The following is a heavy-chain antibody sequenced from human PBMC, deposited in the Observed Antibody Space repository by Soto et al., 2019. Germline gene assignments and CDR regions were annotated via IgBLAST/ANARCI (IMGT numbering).Heavy chain of an antibody. J-gene: IGHJ5*02. CDR1: GFTFSSYA. CDR2: ISGSGGST. V-gene: IGHV3-23*01. CDR3: AGGQAGYSYGS. D-gene: IGHD5-18*01. Sequence: GGSLRLSCAASGFTFSSYAMSWVRQAPGKGLEWVSAISGSGGSTYYADSVKGRFTISRDNAKNSLYLQMNSLRAEDTAVYYCAGGQAGYSYGSWGQGTLVTVSS.